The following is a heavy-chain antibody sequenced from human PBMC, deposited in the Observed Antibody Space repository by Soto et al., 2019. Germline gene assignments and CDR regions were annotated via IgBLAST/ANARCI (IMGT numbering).Heavy chain of an antibody. CDR3: AKDIGAAGLDF. CDR1: GFNFDDYA. CDR2: MSWNSGSI. J-gene: IGHJ4*02. Sequence: GGSLRLSCAASGFNFDDYAMHWVRQAPGKGLEWVSGMSWNSGSIGYADSVKGRFTISRDNAKNSLYLQMNSLRVEDTALYYCAKDIGAAGLDFWGQGTLVTVSS. V-gene: IGHV3-9*01. D-gene: IGHD6-13*01.